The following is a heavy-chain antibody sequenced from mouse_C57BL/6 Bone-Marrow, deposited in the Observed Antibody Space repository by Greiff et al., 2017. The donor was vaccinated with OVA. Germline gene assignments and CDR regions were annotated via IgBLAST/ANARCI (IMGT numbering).Heavy chain of an antibody. D-gene: IGHD3-2*02. J-gene: IGHJ3*01. CDR3: ALDGAAQATYAY. CDR1: GYTFTSYW. V-gene: IGHV1-50*01. Sequence: QVQLQQPGAELVKPGASVKLSCKASGYTFTSYWMQWVKQRPGQGLEWIGEIDPSDSYTNYNQKFKGKATLTVDTSSSTAYMQLSSPTSEDSAVYYCALDGAAQATYAYWGQGTLVTVSA. CDR2: IDPSDSYT.